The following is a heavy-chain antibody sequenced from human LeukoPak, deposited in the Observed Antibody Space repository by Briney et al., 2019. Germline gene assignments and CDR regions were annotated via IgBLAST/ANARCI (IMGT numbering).Heavy chain of an antibody. V-gene: IGHV3-7*01. CDR2: IKSDGSEK. CDR3: ARDWGVGIAADGGGYFDY. CDR1: GFTFNTYW. J-gene: IGHJ4*02. D-gene: IGHD6-13*01. Sequence: GGSLRLSCAAAGFTFNTYWMSWVRQSPGKGLEWVANIKSDGSEKHYVDSVRGRFTISRDNAKNSMYLQMNSLRAEDTAVYYCARDWGVGIAADGGGYFDYWGQGTLVTVSS.